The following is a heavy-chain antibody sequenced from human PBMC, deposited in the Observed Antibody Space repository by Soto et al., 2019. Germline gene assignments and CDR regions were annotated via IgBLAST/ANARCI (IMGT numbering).Heavy chain of an antibody. CDR2: IYYSGST. CDR1: GGSIGSSSYY. J-gene: IGHJ5*02. V-gene: IGHV4-39*01. CDR3: ARRGWELLSWFDP. D-gene: IGHD1-26*01. Sequence: SETLSLTCTVSGGSIGSSSYYWGWIRQPPGKGLEWIGSIYYSGSTYYNPSLKSRVTISVDTSKNQFSLKLSSVTAADTAVYYCARRGWELLSWFDPWGQGTLVTVSS.